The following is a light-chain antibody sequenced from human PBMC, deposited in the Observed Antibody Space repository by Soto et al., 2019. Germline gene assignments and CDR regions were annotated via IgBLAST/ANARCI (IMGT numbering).Light chain of an antibody. J-gene: IGKJ5*01. CDR2: DAS. CDR1: QSVSTY. V-gene: IGKV3-11*01. CDR3: QQRSSWPPTIT. Sequence: EIVLTQSPGTLSLSPGDIATLSCRASQSVSTYLAWYQQRPGQAPRLLIYDASYRATDIPPRFSGSGSGTDFTRTISSLEPEEFAVYYCQQRSSWPPTITLGQGTRLEIK.